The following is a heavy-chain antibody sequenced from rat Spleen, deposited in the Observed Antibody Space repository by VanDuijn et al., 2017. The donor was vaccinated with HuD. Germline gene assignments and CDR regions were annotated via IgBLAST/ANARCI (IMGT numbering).Heavy chain of an antibody. V-gene: IGHV2S8*01. CDR3: ARGGGFAY. CDR2: ISSGGST. J-gene: IGHJ3*01. CDR1: GFSLTSYG. Sequence: QVQLKESGPDLVQPSQTLSLTCTVSGFSLTSYGVSWVRQPPGKGLEWIAAISSGGSTYYNSVLKSRLSISRDTSKGQVFLNMNRLQTEDTAMYFCARGGGFAYWGQGTLVTVSS.